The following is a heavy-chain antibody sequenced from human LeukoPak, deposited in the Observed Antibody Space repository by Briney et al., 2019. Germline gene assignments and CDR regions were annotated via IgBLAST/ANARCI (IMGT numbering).Heavy chain of an antibody. CDR1: GDSVSSSNYY. CDR3: ARVLYNGGYIQY. D-gene: IGHD2-2*02. CDR2: LYYDGRT. V-gene: IGHV4-39*01. Sequence: SETLSLTCTVFGDSVSSSNYYWAWFRQPPEKGLDWIGSLYYDGRTYYSPSLESRVTVSVDTSKNQFALKLTSVTAADTAVYYCARVLYNGGYIQYWGQGTLVTVSS. J-gene: IGHJ1*01.